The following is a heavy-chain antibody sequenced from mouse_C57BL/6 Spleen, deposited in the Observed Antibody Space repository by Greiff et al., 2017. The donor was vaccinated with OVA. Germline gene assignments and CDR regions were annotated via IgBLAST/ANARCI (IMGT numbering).Heavy chain of an antibody. CDR1: GYTFTSYW. J-gene: IGHJ1*03. Sequence: QVQLKQPGTELVKPGASVKLSCKASGYTFTSYWMHWVKQRPGQGLEWIGNINPSNGGTNYNEKFKSKATLTVDKSSSTAYMQLSSLTSEDSAVYYCASPPYYYGTPYFDVWGTGTTVTVSS. CDR2: INPSNGGT. V-gene: IGHV1-53*01. CDR3: ASPPYYYGTPYFDV. D-gene: IGHD1-1*01.